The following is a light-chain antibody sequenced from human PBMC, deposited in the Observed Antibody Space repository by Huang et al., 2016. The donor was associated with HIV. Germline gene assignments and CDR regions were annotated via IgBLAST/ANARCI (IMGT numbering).Light chain of an antibody. CDR1: QGISSY. J-gene: IGKJ3*01. CDR2: AAS. Sequence: AIRITQSPSSLSASTGDRVTITCRASQGISSYLAWYQQKPGKAPKLLIYAASTLQGGVPSRFSGSGSGTDFTLTISCLQSEDFATYYCQQYYSYPFTFGPGTKVDIK. CDR3: QQYYSYPFT. V-gene: IGKV1-8*01.